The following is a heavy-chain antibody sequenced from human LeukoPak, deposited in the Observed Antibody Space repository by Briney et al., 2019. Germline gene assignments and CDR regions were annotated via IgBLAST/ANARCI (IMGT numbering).Heavy chain of an antibody. CDR2: IKSKSDGETR. D-gene: IGHD4-17*01. V-gene: IGHV3-15*01. CDR1: GFTFGNAW. J-gene: IGHJ4*02. Sequence: GGSLRLSCAASGFTFGNAWMSWVRQAPGKGLEWVGRIKSKSDGETRDYAAPVRGRFAISRDDSQNTLFLLMNNLKTDDTAVYFCITDPGDYEDFWGQGSLVTVSS. CDR3: ITDPGDYEDF.